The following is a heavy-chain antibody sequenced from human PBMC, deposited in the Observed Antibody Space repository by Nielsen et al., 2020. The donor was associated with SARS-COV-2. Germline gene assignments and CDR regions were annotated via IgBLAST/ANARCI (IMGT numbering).Heavy chain of an antibody. D-gene: IGHD2-15*01. J-gene: IGHJ6*02. CDR1: GGSISSYY. CDR3: ARSIVVVVAATPYYYYGMDV. CDR2: IYYSGST. V-gene: IGHV4-59*01. Sequence: SETLSLTCTVSGGSISSYYWSWIRQPPGKGLEWIGYIYYSGSTNYNPSLKSRVTISVDTSKNQFSLKLSSVTAADTAVYYCARSIVVVVAATPYYYYGMDVWGQGTTVTVSS.